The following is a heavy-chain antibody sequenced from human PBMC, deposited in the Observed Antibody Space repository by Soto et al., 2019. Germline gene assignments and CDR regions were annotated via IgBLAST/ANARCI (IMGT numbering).Heavy chain of an antibody. Sequence: SETLSLTCAVYGGSFSGYYWTWIRQRPGKGLEWIGEIDHSVSANYNPSLKSRVTISLDTSKNQLSLKLNSVTAADTAVYYCARGGPGYYGSGSYYTRWGKGTAGNVSS. CDR3: ARGGPGYYGSGSYYTR. D-gene: IGHD3-10*01. CDR2: IDHSVSA. CDR1: GGSFSGYY. J-gene: IGHJ4*02. V-gene: IGHV4-34*01.